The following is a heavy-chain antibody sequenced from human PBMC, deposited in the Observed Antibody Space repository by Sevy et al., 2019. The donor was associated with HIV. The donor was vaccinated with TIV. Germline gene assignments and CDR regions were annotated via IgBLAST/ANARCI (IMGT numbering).Heavy chain of an antibody. CDR1: GFTISSYA. CDR3: ATGGVTTVY. V-gene: IGHV3-30-3*01. D-gene: IGHD4-17*01. CDR2: MSYDGNNK. Sequence: GGSLRLSCAASGFTISSYAMHWVRQAPGKGLEWVAVMSYDGNNKYYADSVKGRFTSSRDTSKNTLYLQMNSLRAEDTADYYCATGGVTTVYWGQGTQVTVSS. J-gene: IGHJ4*02.